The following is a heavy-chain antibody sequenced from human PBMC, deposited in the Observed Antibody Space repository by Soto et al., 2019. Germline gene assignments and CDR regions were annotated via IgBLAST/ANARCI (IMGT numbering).Heavy chain of an antibody. CDR2: IYYSGST. Sequence: SETLSLTCTVSGGSISSYYWSWIRQPPGKGLEWIGYIYYSGSTNYNPSLKSRVTISVDTSKNQFSLKLSSVTAADTAVYYCARDRGYYGDLDYWGQGTLVTVSS. J-gene: IGHJ4*02. CDR1: GGSISSYY. D-gene: IGHD4-17*01. CDR3: ARDRGYYGDLDY. V-gene: IGHV4-59*01.